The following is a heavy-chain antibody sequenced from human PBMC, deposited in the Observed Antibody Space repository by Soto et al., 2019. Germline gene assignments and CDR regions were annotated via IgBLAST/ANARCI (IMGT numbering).Heavy chain of an antibody. CDR3: VKGGNRGSGIDY. CDR2: ISWDGVKT. CDR1: GFTFDDYP. J-gene: IGHJ4*02. Sequence: VHLAQSGGVVVQPGGSLRLSCAASGFTFDDYPMHWVRQVPGKGLEWVSHISWDGVKTYSADSLRGRFTISRDNTKNSLYLEMRSLTTDDTAFYYCVKGGNRGSGIDYWGQGSLVTVS. D-gene: IGHD3-10*01. V-gene: IGHV3-43*01.